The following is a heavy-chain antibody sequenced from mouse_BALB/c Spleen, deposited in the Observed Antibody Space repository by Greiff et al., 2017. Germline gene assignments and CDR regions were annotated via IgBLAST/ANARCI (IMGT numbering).Heavy chain of an antibody. V-gene: IGHV5-17*02. CDR1: GFTFSSFG. J-gene: IGHJ3*01. Sequence: EVHLVESGGGLVQPGGSRKLSCAASGFTFSSFGMHWVRQAPEKGLEWVAYISSGSSTIYYADTVKGRFTISRDNPKNTLFLQMTSLRSEDTAMYYCARDDEERAWFAYWGQGTLVTVSA. D-gene: IGHD2-12*01. CDR3: ARDDEERAWFAY. CDR2: ISSGSSTI.